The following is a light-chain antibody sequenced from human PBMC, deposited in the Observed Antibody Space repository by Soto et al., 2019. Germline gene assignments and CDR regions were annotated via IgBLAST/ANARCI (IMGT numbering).Light chain of an antibody. CDR1: QSVSSS. CDR2: GAS. V-gene: IGKV3-15*01. CDR3: QQYKNWLTWT. Sequence: EIVMTQSPATLSVSPGERATLSCRASQSVSSSLAWYQHKPGQAPRLLIYGASTRATGIPARFSGSGSGTEFTLIISSLQSEDLAVYYCQQYKNWLTWTFGQGTKVEI. J-gene: IGKJ1*01.